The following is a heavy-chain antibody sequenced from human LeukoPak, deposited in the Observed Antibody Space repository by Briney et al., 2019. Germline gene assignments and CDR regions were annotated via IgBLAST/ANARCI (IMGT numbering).Heavy chain of an antibody. V-gene: IGHV4-59*12. D-gene: IGHD6-13*01. J-gene: IGHJ6*02. CDR1: GGSISSYY. CDR3: ARDHMSSSWPYYYYYGMDV. CDR2: IYYSGST. Sequence: SETLSLTCTVSGGSISSYYWSWIRQPPGKGLEWIGYIYYSGSTNYNPSLKSRVTMSVDTSKNQFSLKLSSVTAADTAVYYCARDHMSSSWPYYYYYGMDVWGQGTTDTVSS.